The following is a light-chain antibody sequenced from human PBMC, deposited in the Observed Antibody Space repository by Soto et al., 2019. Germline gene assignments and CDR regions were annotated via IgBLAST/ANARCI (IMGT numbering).Light chain of an antibody. J-gene: IGKJ1*01. Sequence: EIVLTQSPGTLSLSPGERATLSCRASQSVSSSFLAWYQQKPGQAPRLLIYGASTRATGIPDRFSGSGSGKDFALTISRLEPEDFAVYYCQQYDSSPWTFGQGTKVEI. CDR2: GAS. V-gene: IGKV3-20*01. CDR1: QSVSSSF. CDR3: QQYDSSPWT.